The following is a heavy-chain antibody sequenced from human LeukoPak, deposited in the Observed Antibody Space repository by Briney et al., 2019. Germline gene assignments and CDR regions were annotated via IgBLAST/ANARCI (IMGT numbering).Heavy chain of an antibody. J-gene: IGHJ3*02. V-gene: IGHV1-2*02. CDR3: ARDLQLLPPFDI. CDR1: GYTFTGYY. D-gene: IGHD1-26*01. CDR2: INPNSGDT. Sequence: ASVKVSCKASGYTFTGYYMHWVRQAPGQGLEWMGWINPNSGDTNYALKFQGRVTMTRDTSISTAYMELSRLRSDDTAVYYCARDLQLLPPFDIWGQGTMVTVSS.